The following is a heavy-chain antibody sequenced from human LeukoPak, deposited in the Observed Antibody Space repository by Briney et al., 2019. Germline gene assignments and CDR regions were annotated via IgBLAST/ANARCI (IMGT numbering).Heavy chain of an antibody. Sequence: ASVKVSCKASGYTFTSYGISWVRQAPGQGLEWMGWISAYNGNTNYAQKLQGRVTMTTDTSTSTAYMGLRSLRSDDTAAYYCARDKQWLSGGYRFDPWGQGTLVTVSS. CDR2: ISAYNGNT. J-gene: IGHJ5*02. CDR1: GYTFTSYG. V-gene: IGHV1-18*01. D-gene: IGHD6-19*01. CDR3: ARDKQWLSGGYRFDP.